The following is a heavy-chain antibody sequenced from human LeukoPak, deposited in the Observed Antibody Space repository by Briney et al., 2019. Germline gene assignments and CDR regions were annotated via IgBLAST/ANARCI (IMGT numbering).Heavy chain of an antibody. CDR2: FRTTPDGGTG. Sequence: PGGSLRLSCAASGFTFSNTWMTWVRQTPGRGLEWVAFFRTTPDGGTGEYVAPVRGRFTISRDVSINLLFLQMNSLKIEDTGVYYCVTPRRRELSNDYWGQGTLVTVSS. CDR3: VTPRRRELSNDY. V-gene: IGHV3-15*01. D-gene: IGHD4-23*01. J-gene: IGHJ4*02. CDR1: GFTFSNTW.